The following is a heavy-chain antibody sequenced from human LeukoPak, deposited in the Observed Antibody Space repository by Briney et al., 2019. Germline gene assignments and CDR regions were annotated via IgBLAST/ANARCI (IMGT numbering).Heavy chain of an antibody. V-gene: IGHV1-18*01. Sequence: GASVKVSCKASGGTFSSYTFSWVRQAPGQGLEWMGWISAYNGYTNYAQKFQGKVTMTTDTSTKTAYMELSSLRSEDTAVYYCARRSGGKDYWGQETLVTVSS. CDR1: GGTFSSYT. D-gene: IGHD2-15*01. CDR3: ARRSGGKDY. J-gene: IGHJ4*02. CDR2: ISAYNGYT.